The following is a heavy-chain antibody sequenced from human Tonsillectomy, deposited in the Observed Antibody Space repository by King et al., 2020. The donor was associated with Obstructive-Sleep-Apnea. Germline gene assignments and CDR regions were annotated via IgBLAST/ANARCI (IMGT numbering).Heavy chain of an antibody. CDR3: ARDPFNTIFGVVITDDAFDI. V-gene: IGHV3-48*04. J-gene: IGHJ3*02. CDR1: GFTFSSYS. CDR2: ISSSSSTI. Sequence: EVQLVQSGGGLVQPGGSLRLYCAVSGFTFSSYSMNWVRQAPGKGLEWVSYISSSSSTIYYADSVKGRFTISRDNAKNSLYLQMNSLRAEDTAVYYCARDPFNTIFGVVITDDAFDIWGQGTMVTVSS. D-gene: IGHD3-3*01.